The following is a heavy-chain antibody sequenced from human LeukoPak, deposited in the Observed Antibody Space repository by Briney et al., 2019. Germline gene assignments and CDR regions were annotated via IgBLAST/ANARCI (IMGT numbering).Heavy chain of an antibody. V-gene: IGHV4-59*01. CDR1: GGSISSYY. D-gene: IGHD6-13*01. Sequence: PSETLSLTCTVSGGSISSYYWSWIRQPPGKGLEWIGYIYYSGSTNYNPSLKSRVTISVDTSKNQFSLKLSSVTAADTAVYYCARGAMAAAGNFDYWGKGTLVTVSS. CDR3: ARGAMAAAGNFDY. J-gene: IGHJ4*02. CDR2: IYYSGST.